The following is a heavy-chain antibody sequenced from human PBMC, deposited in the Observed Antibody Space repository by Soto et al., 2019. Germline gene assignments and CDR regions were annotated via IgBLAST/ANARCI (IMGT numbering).Heavy chain of an antibody. CDR2: VSFDEITT. CDR3: ARGRRGAYYCDY. D-gene: IGHD1-26*01. Sequence: EVQLVESGGGLVQSGGSLRLSCAASGFTFSNDWMHWVRQAPGKGLVWVSRVSFDEITTNYADSVKGRFTVSRDNAKNTLFLQMNSLRVEDTAVYCWARGRRGAYYCDYWGQGTLVTVSS. J-gene: IGHJ4*02. CDR1: GFTFSNDW. V-gene: IGHV3-74*01.